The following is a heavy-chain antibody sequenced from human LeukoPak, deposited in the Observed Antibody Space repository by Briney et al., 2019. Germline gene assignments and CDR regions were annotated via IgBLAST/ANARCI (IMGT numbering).Heavy chain of an antibody. Sequence: GRSLRLSCAASGFTFDDYAMHWVRQAPGKGLEWVSGISWNSGSIGYADSVKGRFTISRDNAKNSLYLQMNSLRAEDMASYYCAKSLGYSSSWSFDYWGQGTLVTVSS. D-gene: IGHD6-13*01. CDR3: AKSLGYSSSWSFDY. V-gene: IGHV3-9*03. CDR1: GFTFDDYA. J-gene: IGHJ4*02. CDR2: ISWNSGSI.